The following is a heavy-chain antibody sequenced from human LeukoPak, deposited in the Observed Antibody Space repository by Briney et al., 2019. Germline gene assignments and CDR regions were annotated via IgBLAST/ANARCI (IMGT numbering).Heavy chain of an antibody. CDR3: ARDHGGSSQAAQTLGIGSYNHHYGMDI. V-gene: IGHV1-46*01. Sequence: ASVKVSCKASGYTFTSYYMHWVRQAPGQGLEWMGIINPSGGSTSYAQKFQGRVTMTRDTSTSTVYMELSSLRSEDTAVYYCARDHGGSSQAAQTLGIGSYNHHYGMDIWGQGTTVTVSS. D-gene: IGHD6-13*01. CDR1: GYTFTSYY. J-gene: IGHJ6*02. CDR2: INPSGGST.